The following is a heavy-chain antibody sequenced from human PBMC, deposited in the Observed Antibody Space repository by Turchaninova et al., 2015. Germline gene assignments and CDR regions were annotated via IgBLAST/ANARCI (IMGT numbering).Heavy chain of an antibody. J-gene: IGHJ4*02. CDR2: ISYSGNT. Sequence: QLQLQESGPGLVKPSATLSLTCTLAGGSISSSVYYWGWIRQPPGKGLEWIGSISYSGNTYYNPSLKSRVTISVDTSKSQFSLKLNSVTAADTAVYYCGRLWILGGYYPKYVDYWGPGTLVTVSS. CDR1: GGSISSSVYY. CDR3: GRLWILGGYYPKYVDY. V-gene: IGHV4-39*01. D-gene: IGHD3-9*01.